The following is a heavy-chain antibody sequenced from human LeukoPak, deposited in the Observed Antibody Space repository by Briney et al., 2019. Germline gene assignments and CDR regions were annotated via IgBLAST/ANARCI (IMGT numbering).Heavy chain of an antibody. CDR3: AKGSAGSRPYYFDY. D-gene: IGHD6-13*01. CDR2: ISASGDNT. CDR1: GFTFNNYA. V-gene: IGHV3-23*01. Sequence: GGSLRLSCAASGFTFNNYAMTWVRQAPGKGLEWVSAISASGDNTYYAGSVKGRFTISRDNSKNTLYLQMNTLRAEDTAIYYCAKGSAGSRPYYFDYWGQGTLLTVSS. J-gene: IGHJ4*02.